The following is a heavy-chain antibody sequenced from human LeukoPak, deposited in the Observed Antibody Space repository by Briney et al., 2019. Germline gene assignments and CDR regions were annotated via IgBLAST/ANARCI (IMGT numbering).Heavy chain of an antibody. CDR2: IDYSGKA. CDR1: GGAISSGGYY. D-gene: IGHD3-16*01. CDR3: ARTRKGVPRFDY. J-gene: IGHJ4*02. V-gene: IGHV4-31*03. Sequence: SQTLSLTCTVSGGAISSGGYYWSWIRQHPGKGLEWIGYIDYSGKAYYSPSLRSRVTISVGTSKDQFSLKLTSVTAADTAVYYCARTRKGVPRFDYWGQGTLLTVSS.